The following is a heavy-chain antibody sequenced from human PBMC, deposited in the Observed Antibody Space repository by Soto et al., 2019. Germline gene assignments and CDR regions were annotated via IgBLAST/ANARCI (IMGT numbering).Heavy chain of an antibody. CDR3: AKASEDFWSGYVTPYYFDY. CDR2: ISGSGGST. CDR1: GFTFSSYA. Sequence: GGSLRLSCAASGFTFSSYAMSWVRQAPGKGLEWVSAISGSGGSTYYADSVKGRFTISRDNSKNTLYLQMNSLRAEDTAVYYCAKASEDFWSGYVTPYYFDYWGQGTLVTVSS. V-gene: IGHV3-23*01. D-gene: IGHD3-3*01. J-gene: IGHJ4*02.